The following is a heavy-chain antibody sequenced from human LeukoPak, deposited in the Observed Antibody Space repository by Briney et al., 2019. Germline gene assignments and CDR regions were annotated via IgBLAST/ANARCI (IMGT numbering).Heavy chain of an antibody. CDR3: ARGRSIAAAGTSDY. V-gene: IGHV4-34*01. D-gene: IGHD6-13*01. J-gene: IGHJ4*02. Sequence: SETLSLTCTVSGGSISSYYWSWIRQPPGKGLEWIGEINHSGSTNYNPSLKSRVTISVDTSKNQFSLKLSSVTAADTAVYYCARGRSIAAAGTSDYWGQGTLVTVSS. CDR2: INHSGST. CDR1: GGSISSYY.